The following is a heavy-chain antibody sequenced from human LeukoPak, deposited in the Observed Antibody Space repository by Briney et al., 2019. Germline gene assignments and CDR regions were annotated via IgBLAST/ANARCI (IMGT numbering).Heavy chain of an antibody. CDR1: GGSISSGSYH. CDR3: ARDSVRGFVVVTANAFDI. CDR2: IYTSGST. Sequence: KSSEALSLICTVSGGSISSGSYHWSWIRQPAGKGLEWIGRIYTSGSTNYNPSLTSRVTISVDTSKNQFSLKLSSVTAADTAVYYCARDSVRGFVVVTANAFDIWGQGTMVTVSS. D-gene: IGHD2-21*02. V-gene: IGHV4-61*02. J-gene: IGHJ3*02.